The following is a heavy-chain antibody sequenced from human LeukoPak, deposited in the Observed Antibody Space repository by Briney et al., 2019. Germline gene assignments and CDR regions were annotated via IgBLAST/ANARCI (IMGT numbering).Heavy chain of an antibody. CDR3: ARIRYSYYYYYGMDV. V-gene: IGHV4-34*01. Sequence: SETLSLTCAVYGGSFSGYYWSWIRQPPGKGLEWIGEINHSGSTNYNPSLKSRVTISVDTSKNQFSLKLSSVTAADTAVYYCARIRYSYYYYYGMDVWGQGTTVTVS. CDR1: GGSFSGYY. CDR2: INHSGST. J-gene: IGHJ6*02. D-gene: IGHD5-18*01.